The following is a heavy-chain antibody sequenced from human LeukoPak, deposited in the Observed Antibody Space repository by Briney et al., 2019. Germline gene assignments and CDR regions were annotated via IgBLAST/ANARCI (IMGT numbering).Heavy chain of an antibody. CDR3: ARTKEMATISYFDS. J-gene: IGHJ4*02. Sequence: PGGSLRLSCAASGFTLSSYSMNWVRQAPGKGLEWVSSISTSSSYIYYADSVKGRFTISRDNAKKSLYLQMNSLRAEDTAVYYCARTKEMATISYFDSWGQGTLVTVSS. V-gene: IGHV3-21*01. CDR2: ISTSSSYI. D-gene: IGHD5-24*01. CDR1: GFTLSSYS.